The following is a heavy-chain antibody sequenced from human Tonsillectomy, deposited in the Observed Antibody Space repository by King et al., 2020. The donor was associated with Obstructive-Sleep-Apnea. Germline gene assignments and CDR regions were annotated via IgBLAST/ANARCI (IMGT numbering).Heavy chain of an antibody. V-gene: IGHV3-9*01. CDR1: GLTIDDYA. D-gene: IGHD3-22*01. J-gene: IGHJ3*02. CDR3: AKDRLPNDFYDSSGYYGDAFDI. CDR2: ITWNSGGI. Sequence: VQLVESGGGLVQPGRSLRLSCAASGLTIDDYAMHWVRQPPGKGLEWVSSITWNSGGIHYADSVRGRFTISRDNAKNSLYLQMTSLGTEDTALYYCAKDRLPNDFYDSSGYYGDAFDIWGQGTMVTVSS.